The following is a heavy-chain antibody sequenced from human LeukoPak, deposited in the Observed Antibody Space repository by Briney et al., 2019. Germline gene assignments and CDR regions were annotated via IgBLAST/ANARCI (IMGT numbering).Heavy chain of an antibody. CDR2: INQDGGQK. CDR3: ARGGLQTWYYYMDV. Sequence: GGFLRLSCAASGFTFSSYWMSWVRQAPGKGLEWVANINQDGGQKYYVDSVKGRLTVSRDNAKNSLYLQMNSPRAEDTAVYYCARGGLQTWYYYMDVWGKGTTVTVSS. V-gene: IGHV3-7*03. J-gene: IGHJ6*03. CDR1: GFTFSSYW.